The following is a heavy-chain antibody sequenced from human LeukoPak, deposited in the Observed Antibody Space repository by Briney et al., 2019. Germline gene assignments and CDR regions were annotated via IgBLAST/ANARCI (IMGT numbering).Heavy chain of an antibody. Sequence: ASVKVSCKASGYTFTSYDINWVRQATGQGLEWMGWKNPNSGNTGYAQKFQGRVTMTRNTSISTAYMELSSLRSEDTAVYYCARGLGIAVAGMEGAFDPWGQGTLVTVSS. V-gene: IGHV1-8*01. CDR1: GYTFTSYD. CDR3: ARGLGIAVAGMEGAFDP. CDR2: KNPNSGNT. J-gene: IGHJ5*02. D-gene: IGHD6-19*01.